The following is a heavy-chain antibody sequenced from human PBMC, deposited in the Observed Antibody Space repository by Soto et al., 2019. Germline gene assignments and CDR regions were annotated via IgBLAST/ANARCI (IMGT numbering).Heavy chain of an antibody. Sequence: ASVNVSCKASGYTFTSYGISWVRQAPGQGLELMGWISAYNGNTNYAQKLQGRVTMTTXXXXXXAXMELXXXXSDDTAVYYCAALGVNFDHWGQGTLDTVSS. CDR2: ISAYNGNT. CDR1: GYTFTSYG. D-gene: IGHD2-8*01. V-gene: IGHV1-18*04. J-gene: IGHJ4*02. CDR3: AALGVNFDH.